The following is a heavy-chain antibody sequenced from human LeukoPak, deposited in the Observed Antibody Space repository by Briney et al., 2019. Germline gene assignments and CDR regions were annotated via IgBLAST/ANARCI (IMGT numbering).Heavy chain of an antibody. CDR3: ARVVSSGCIDY. CDR1: GGSFSGYY. CDR2: INHSGST. D-gene: IGHD6-19*01. Sequence: SETLSLTCAVYGGSFSGYYWSWIRQPPGKGLEWIGEINHSGSTNYNPSLKSRVTISVDTSKNQFSLKLSSVTAADTAVYYCARVVSSGCIDYWGQGTLVTVSS. J-gene: IGHJ4*02. V-gene: IGHV4-34*01.